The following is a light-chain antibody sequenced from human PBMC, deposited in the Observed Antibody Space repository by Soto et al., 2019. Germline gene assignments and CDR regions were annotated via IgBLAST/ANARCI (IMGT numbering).Light chain of an antibody. CDR2: EGI. V-gene: IGLV2-14*02. CDR3: VSFTTKSSYV. J-gene: IGLJ1*01. CDR1: SSTVGGFNV. Sequence: QSALTQPASVSGSPGQSITISCTGTSSTVGGFNVVSWYQQHPGKAPKVIIYEGIKRPSGVSNRFSGSNSGSTASLTISGLQAEDEADYYCVSFTTKSSYVLGTGTKVTVL.